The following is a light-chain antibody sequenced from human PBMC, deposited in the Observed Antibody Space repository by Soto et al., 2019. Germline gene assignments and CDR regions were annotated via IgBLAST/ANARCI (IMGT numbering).Light chain of an antibody. J-gene: IGKJ1*01. Sequence: RSQSRLSAPVGERVTISGLASQNITGWLAWYQQKAGKAPNLLIYDGSTLGGGVPSRFSGSGSGTEVTLTSSILQPDDFVTYYSQPDKTHLWTFGQGTKVDI. CDR1: QNITGW. CDR3: QPDKTHLWT. V-gene: IGKV1-5*01. CDR2: DGS.